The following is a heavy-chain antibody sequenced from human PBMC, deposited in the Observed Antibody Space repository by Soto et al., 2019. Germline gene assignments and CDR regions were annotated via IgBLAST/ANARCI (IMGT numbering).Heavy chain of an antibody. J-gene: IGHJ5*02. CDR3: AHSQDFCSGSDWFDP. CDR1: GFSLSNGGVG. CDR2: IYWNDDK. V-gene: IGHV2-5*01. Sequence: GPPPVNRTQTLALHCTFSGFSLSNGGVGVGWIGQPPGKALEWLALIYWNDDKRYSPSLKSRLTITKDTSKNQVVLTMTNMDLVDTATYYCAHSQDFCSGSDWFDPWGQGNLVTVSS. D-gene: IGHD3-3*01.